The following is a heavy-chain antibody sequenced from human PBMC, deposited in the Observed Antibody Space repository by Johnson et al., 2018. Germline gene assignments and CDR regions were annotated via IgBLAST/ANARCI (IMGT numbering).Heavy chain of an antibody. CDR1: GYTFTHYY. V-gene: IGHV1-46*01. CDR3: ARGRETVAGFDY. Sequence: QVQLVESGAELRPPGASVKISCKASGYTFTHYYIHWVRQAPGQGLEWVGIINPGGDTIAYAQKFRGTVTMTRDTSTNTVYMELSRLSSEDTAVFYCARGRETVAGFDYRCQGTLVTVSS. CDR2: INPGGDTI. D-gene: IGHD6-19*01. J-gene: IGHJ4*02.